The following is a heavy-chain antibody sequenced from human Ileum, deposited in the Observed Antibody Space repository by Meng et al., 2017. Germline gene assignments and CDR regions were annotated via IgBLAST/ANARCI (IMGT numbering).Heavy chain of an antibody. D-gene: IGHD3-22*01. CDR3: VRGGYYDYSGLSY. Sequence: MQLVESGGGLVKPGGSLRLSCGGSGFTFRDYYMNWIRQAPGKGLEWVSCISGSANTIFYADSVRGRFTISRDNANNALYLQMNNLRAEDTAVYYCVRGGYYDYSGLSYWGQGTLVTVSS. CDR2: ISGSANTI. V-gene: IGHV3-11*04. CDR1: GFTFRDYY. J-gene: IGHJ4*02.